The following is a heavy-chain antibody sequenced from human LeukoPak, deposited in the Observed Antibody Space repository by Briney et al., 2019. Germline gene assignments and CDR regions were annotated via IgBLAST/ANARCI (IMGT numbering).Heavy chain of an antibody. CDR2: ISSSSSYI. J-gene: IGHJ3*02. D-gene: IGHD2-15*01. Sequence: TGGSLRLSCAASGFTFSSYTMNWVRQAPGKGLEWVSSISSSSSYIYYADSVKGRFTISRDNAKNSLYLQMNSLRADDTAVYYCARETYCSGGSCYKGNAFDIWGQGTMVTVSS. CDR1: GFTFSSYT. CDR3: ARETYCSGGSCYKGNAFDI. V-gene: IGHV3-21*01.